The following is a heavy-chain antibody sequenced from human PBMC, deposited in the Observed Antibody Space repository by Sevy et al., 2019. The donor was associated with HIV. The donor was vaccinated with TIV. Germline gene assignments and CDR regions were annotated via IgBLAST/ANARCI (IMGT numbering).Heavy chain of an antibody. J-gene: IGHJ6*02. CDR1: GFIFNNYP. V-gene: IGHV3-23*01. CDR3: ERDPGIIWFGAPPSMDV. D-gene: IGHD3-16*01. Sequence: GGCLRLSCTASGFIFNNYPMSWVRQAPGKGLEWVSTISAAGDTKYYADSVRGRFSISRDNSKNIVYLQMNGLGVEESAVYYCERDPGIIWFGAPPSMDVWGQGTTVTVSS. CDR2: ISAAGDTK.